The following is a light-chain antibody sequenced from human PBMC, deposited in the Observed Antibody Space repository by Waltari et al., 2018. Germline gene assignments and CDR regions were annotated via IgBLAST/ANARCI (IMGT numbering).Light chain of an antibody. Sequence: AIQMTQSPSSLSASVGDTVTITCRARPGIRNALDWYQQHAGKAPKPLIYAASSLQSGVPSRFSGSGSGTDFTLTISSLQPEDFATYYCLEHYNYPLTFGGGTKVEIK. V-gene: IGKV1-6*01. CDR1: PGIRNA. CDR3: LEHYNYPLT. J-gene: IGKJ4*01. CDR2: AAS.